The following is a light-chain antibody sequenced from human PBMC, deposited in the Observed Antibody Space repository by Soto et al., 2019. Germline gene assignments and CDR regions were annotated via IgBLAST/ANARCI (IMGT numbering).Light chain of an antibody. CDR3: SSYAAGSNFV. J-gene: IGLJ1*01. CDR1: SSDVGGYNY. V-gene: IGLV2-8*01. Sequence: QSALTQPPSASGSPGQSVTIFCTGTSSDVGGYNYVSWYQQHPGKAPKLMIYEVSKRPSGVPDRFSGSKSDNTASLTVSGLQAEDEADYYCSSYAAGSNFVFGTGTKLTVL. CDR2: EVS.